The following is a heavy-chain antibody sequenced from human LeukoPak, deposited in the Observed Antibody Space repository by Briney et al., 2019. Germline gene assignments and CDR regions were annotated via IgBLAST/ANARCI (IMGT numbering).Heavy chain of an antibody. V-gene: IGHV3-30*04. D-gene: IGHD6-19*01. Sequence: GGALRLSCAASGFTFSSYAMHWVRQAPGKGLEWVAVISYDGSNKYYADSVKGRFTISRDNSKNTLYLQMNSLRAEGTAVYYCARDRASGWYYFDYWGQGTLVTVSS. CDR3: ARDRASGWYYFDY. CDR2: ISYDGSNK. CDR1: GFTFSSYA. J-gene: IGHJ4*02.